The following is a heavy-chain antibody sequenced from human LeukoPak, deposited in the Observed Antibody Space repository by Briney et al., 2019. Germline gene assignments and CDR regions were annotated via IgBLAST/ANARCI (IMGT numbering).Heavy chain of an antibody. D-gene: IGHD1-26*01. CDR3: ASLSTEVGATLEDY. Sequence: SETLSLTCTVSGGSISSYYWSWTRQPAGKGLEWIGRIYTSGSTNYNPSLKSRVTMSVDTSKNQFSLKLSSVTAADTAVYYYASLSTEVGATLEDYWGQGTLVTVSS. CDR1: GGSISSYY. V-gene: IGHV4-4*07. J-gene: IGHJ4*02. CDR2: IYTSGST.